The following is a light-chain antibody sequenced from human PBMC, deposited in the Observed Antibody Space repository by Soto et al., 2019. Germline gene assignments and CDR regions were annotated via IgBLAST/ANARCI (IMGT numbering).Light chain of an antibody. J-gene: IGKJ3*01. V-gene: IGKV1-39*01. CDR3: QQYNSYSNSA. CDR1: QTVSTY. CDR2: AAS. Sequence: DIQMTQSPSSLSASVGDRVTITCRATQTVSTYLNWFQQKPGKAPKLLIYAASSLQSGVPSRFSGIGSGTDFTLTISSLQPDDFATYYCQQYNSYSNSAFGPGTKVDIK.